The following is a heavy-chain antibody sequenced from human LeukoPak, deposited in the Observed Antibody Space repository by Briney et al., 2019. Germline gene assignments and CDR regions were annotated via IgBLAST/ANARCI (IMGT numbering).Heavy chain of an antibody. J-gene: IGHJ3*02. CDR2: ISTSSSYI. V-gene: IGHV3-21*01. D-gene: IGHD1-26*01. CDR1: GFTFSSYS. CDR3: AKDYATFEAFDI. Sequence: GGSLRLSCAASGFTFSSYSMNWVRQAPGKGLEWVSSISTSSSYIYYADSLKGRFTISRDNSKNTLYLQMNSLRAEDTAMYYCAKDYATFEAFDIWGRGTMVTVSS.